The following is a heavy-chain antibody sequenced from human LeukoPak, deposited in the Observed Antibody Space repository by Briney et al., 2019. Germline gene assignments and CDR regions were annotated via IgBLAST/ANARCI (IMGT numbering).Heavy chain of an antibody. D-gene: IGHD3-9*01. Sequence: GGSLRLSCAASVFSFSNYSMHCVRQAPGKGLEWVAVIWYDGSNKYYADSVKGRFTISRDNSKNTLYLQMNSLRAEDTAVYYCVRTMRTILTGYYSLDYWGQGTLVTVSS. CDR2: IWYDGSNK. J-gene: IGHJ4*02. V-gene: IGHV3-33*01. CDR3: VRTMRTILTGYYSLDY. CDR1: VFSFSNYS.